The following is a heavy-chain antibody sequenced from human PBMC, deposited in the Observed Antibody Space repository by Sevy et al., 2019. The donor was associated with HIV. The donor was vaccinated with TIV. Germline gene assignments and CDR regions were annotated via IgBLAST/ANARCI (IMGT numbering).Heavy chain of an antibody. V-gene: IGHV3-7*03. CDR3: AREDYDILTGTKYYFDY. Sequence: GESLKISCAASGFTFSSYWMSWVRQAPGKGLEWVANIKQDGSEKYYVDCVKGRFTISRDNAKNSLYLQMNSLRAEDTAVYYCAREDYDILTGTKYYFDYWGQGTLVTVSS. D-gene: IGHD3-9*01. J-gene: IGHJ4*02. CDR1: GFTFSSYW. CDR2: IKQDGSEK.